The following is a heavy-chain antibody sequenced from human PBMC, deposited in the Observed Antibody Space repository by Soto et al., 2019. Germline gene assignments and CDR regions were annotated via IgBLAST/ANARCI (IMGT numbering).Heavy chain of an antibody. D-gene: IGHD3-10*01. CDR2: IYYSGST. CDR3: ARAWSYYGSGSYSLYGMDV. J-gene: IGHJ6*02. V-gene: IGHV4-59*12. CDR1: GGSISSYY. Sequence: SETLSLTCTVSGGSISSYYWSWIRQPPGKGLEWIGYIYYSGSTNYNPSLKSRVTISVDTSKNQFSLKLSSVTAADTAVYYCARAWSYYGSGSYSLYGMDVWGQGTTVTISS.